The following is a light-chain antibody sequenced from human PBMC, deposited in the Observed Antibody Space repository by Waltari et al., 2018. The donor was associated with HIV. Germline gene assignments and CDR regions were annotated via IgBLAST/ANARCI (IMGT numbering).Light chain of an antibody. CDR3: QQSYSTPRT. Sequence: DIQMTHSPSSLSASVGDRVTITCRASQSITNYLNWYQQKPGKARRLRIFAGSSLQSGVPARFSGSGSWTDFTLTITSLQAEDFAIYYCQQSYSTPRTFGQGTKLDIK. V-gene: IGKV1-39*01. CDR2: AGS. J-gene: IGKJ2*01. CDR1: QSITNY.